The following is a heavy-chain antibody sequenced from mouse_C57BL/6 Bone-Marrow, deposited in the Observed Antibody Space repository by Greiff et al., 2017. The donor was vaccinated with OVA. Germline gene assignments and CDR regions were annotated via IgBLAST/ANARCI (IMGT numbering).Heavy chain of an antibody. D-gene: IGHD2-4*01. Sequence: EVQVVESGGGLVQPGESLKLSCESNEYEFPSHDMSWVRKTPEKRLELVAAINSDGGSTYYPDTMERRFFISRDNTKKTLYLQMSSLRSEDTALYYFSTMITTSYFDYWGQGTTLTVSS. CDR2: INSDGGST. CDR3: STMITTSYFDY. J-gene: IGHJ2*01. CDR1: EYEFPSHD. V-gene: IGHV5-2*01.